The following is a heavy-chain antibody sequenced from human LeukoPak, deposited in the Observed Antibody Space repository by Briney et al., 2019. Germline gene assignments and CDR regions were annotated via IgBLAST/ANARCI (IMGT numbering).Heavy chain of an antibody. CDR2: IHTSGCT. CDR3: ARRDISSGWSFDY. J-gene: IGHJ4*02. CDR1: GGSISNYH. Sequence: SETLSLTCTVSGGSISNYHWSWIRQPAGKGLEGIGQIHTSGCTNYNPPRKSRVPMSIDPTEDQVSLTIRSVTAADTAFYYCARRDISSGWSFDYWGQGTLVTVSS. V-gene: IGHV4-4*07. D-gene: IGHD6-19*01.